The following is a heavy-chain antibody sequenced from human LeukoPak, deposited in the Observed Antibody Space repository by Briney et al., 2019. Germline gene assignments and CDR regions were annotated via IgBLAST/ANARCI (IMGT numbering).Heavy chain of an antibody. Sequence: PSETLSLTCTVSGGSISSYYWSWIRQPPGKGLEWIGYIYYSGSTNYNPSLKSRVTISVDTSKNQFSLKLSSVTAADTAVYYCARAGSYDYGGGFDYWGQGTLVTVSS. CDR2: IYYSGST. D-gene: IGHD4-17*01. CDR3: ARAGSYDYGGGFDY. V-gene: IGHV4-59*12. CDR1: GGSISSYY. J-gene: IGHJ4*02.